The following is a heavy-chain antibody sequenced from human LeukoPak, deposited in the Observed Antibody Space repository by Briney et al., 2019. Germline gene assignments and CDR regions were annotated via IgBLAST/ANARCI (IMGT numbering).Heavy chain of an antibody. Sequence: SETLSLTCTVSGGSISDYCWSWVRQPPGKGLEWIGNMYHSGSTNYNPSLKSRVTISVDTPKNHFSLKLTSVTAADTAVYYCARGGDSRLINWFDPWGQGILVIVSS. V-gene: IGHV4-59*01. CDR1: GGSISDYC. CDR3: ARGGDSRLINWFDP. D-gene: IGHD3-22*01. J-gene: IGHJ5*02. CDR2: MYHSGST.